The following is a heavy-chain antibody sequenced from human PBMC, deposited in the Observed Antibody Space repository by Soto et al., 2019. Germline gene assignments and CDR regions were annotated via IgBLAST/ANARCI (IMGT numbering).Heavy chain of an antibody. CDR1: GFTFSSDW. V-gene: IGHV3-74*01. CDR3: ARERTSKGGMDI. Sequence: EVQLVESGGGLVQPGGSLRLSCAASGFTFSSDWMNWVRQSPGKGLEWVSRIISGGTRVSYADSVKGRFIITRDNAKNTLYLETHSLTADDTAVYYCARERTSKGGMDIWGQGTTVTVSS. J-gene: IGHJ6*02. CDR2: IISGGTRV.